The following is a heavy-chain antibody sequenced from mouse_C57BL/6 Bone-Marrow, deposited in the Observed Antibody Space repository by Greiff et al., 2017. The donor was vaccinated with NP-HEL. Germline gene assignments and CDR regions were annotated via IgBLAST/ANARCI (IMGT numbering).Heavy chain of an antibody. D-gene: IGHD1-1*01. V-gene: IGHV5-4*01. CDR1: GFTFSSYA. CDR2: ISDGGSYT. CDR3: ARDYYGSLDY. Sequence: VQLKESGGGLVKPGGSLKLSCAASGFTFSSYAMSWVRQTPEKRLEWVATISDGGSYTYYPDNVKGRFTISRDNAKNNLYLQMSHLKSEDTAMYYCARDYYGSLDYWGQGTTLTVSS. J-gene: IGHJ2*01.